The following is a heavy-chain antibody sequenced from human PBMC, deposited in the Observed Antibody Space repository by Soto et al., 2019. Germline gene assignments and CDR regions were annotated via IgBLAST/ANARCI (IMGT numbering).Heavy chain of an antibody. CDR1: GYSFASYW. CDR3: ARSPGYSNGWGRGPYYYHGMDV. J-gene: IGHJ6*02. Sequence: GESLKISCQGSGYSFASYWIGWVRQMPGKDLEWMGIIYPGDSDTRYSPSFQGQVTISADKSLRTAYLQMNRLTSEDTGVYYCARSPGYSNGWGRGPYYYHGMDVWGQGTTVTVSS. D-gene: IGHD6-19*01. CDR2: IYPGDSDT. V-gene: IGHV5-51*01.